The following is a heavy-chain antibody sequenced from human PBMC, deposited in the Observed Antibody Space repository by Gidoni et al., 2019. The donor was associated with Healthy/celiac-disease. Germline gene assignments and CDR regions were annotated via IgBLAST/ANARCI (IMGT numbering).Heavy chain of an antibody. CDR2: IYYSGST. Sequence: QLQLQESGPGLVKPSETLSLTCTVSGGSISSSRYYWGWIRQPPGTGLEWIGSIYYSGSTYYNPSLKSRVTISVDTSKNQFSLKLSSVTAADTAVYYCARGKGYCSGGSCYYFDYWGQGTLVTVSS. V-gene: IGHV4-39*07. CDR3: ARGKGYCSGGSCYYFDY. CDR1: GGSISSSRYY. D-gene: IGHD2-15*01. J-gene: IGHJ4*02.